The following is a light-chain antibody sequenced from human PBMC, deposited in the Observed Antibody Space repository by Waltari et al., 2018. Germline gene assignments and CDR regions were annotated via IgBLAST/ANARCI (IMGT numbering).Light chain of an antibody. Sequence: DIQMTQSHSSLSASVGDRVTITCRASQSISGYLNWYLQNPGKAPKVLIYATSSLQSGIPSRFSGSGSETEFTLTITILQPEDFATYYCQQSYRTPPLTFGGGTKVEIK. V-gene: IGKV1-39*01. J-gene: IGKJ4*01. CDR1: QSISGY. CDR2: ATS. CDR3: QQSYRTPPLT.